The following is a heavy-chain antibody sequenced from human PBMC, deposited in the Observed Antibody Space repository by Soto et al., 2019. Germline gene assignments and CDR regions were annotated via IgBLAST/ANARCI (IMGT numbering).Heavy chain of an antibody. D-gene: IGHD2-21*01. Sequence: QVQLQESGSGLVKPSETLSLICTVSGGSVSSGGFYWSWIRQPPGKGLEWIGYISKSGSSSYNPSLKTRLSISIDMSKSQFSLRLTSVTAADTAVYYCARELVPTILWLSYFDQWGRGTLVTVSS. CDR2: ISKSGSS. J-gene: IGHJ4*02. CDR1: GGSVSSGGFY. V-gene: IGHV4-61*08. CDR3: ARELVPTILWLSYFDQ.